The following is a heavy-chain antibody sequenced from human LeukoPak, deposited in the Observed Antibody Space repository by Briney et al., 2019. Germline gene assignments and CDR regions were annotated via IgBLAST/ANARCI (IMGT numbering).Heavy chain of an antibody. J-gene: IGHJ4*02. D-gene: IGHD6-19*01. CDR2: IWYDGSNK. CDR3: ARGGIQVSGIDEIDY. Sequence: PGGSLRLSCAASGFTFSSYGMHWVRQAPGKGLEWVAVIWYDGSNKYYADSVKGRFTISRENAKNSLYLQMNSLTAGDTAVYYRARGGIQVSGIDEIDYWGQGTLVTVSS. V-gene: IGHV3-33*01. CDR1: GFTFSSYG.